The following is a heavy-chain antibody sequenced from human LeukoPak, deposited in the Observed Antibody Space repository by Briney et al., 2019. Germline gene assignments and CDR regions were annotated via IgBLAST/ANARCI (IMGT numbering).Heavy chain of an antibody. Sequence: PSETLSPTCVVYGGSFSGNYWSWIRQPPGKGLEWIGEINNSGSTNYNPSLKSRVTISVDTSKNQFSLKLSSVTAADTAVYYCARGYNRGSYYNYWGQGTLVTVSS. CDR3: ARGYNRGSYYNY. D-gene: IGHD1-26*01. CDR2: INNSGST. V-gene: IGHV4-34*01. J-gene: IGHJ4*02. CDR1: GGSFSGNY.